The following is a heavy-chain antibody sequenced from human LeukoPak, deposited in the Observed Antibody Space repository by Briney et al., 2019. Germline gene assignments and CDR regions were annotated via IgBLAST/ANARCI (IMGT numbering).Heavy chain of an antibody. CDR1: GYTFTGYY. Sequence: ASVKVTCKASGYTFTGYYIHWVRQAPGQGLEWMGWIKPSSGGTNYAQNFQGRVTMTRDTSINTAYMELSRLRSDDTAVYYCARDLMVRGPMDVWGKGTTVTVSS. V-gene: IGHV1-2*02. J-gene: IGHJ6*03. CDR2: IKPSSGGT. D-gene: IGHD3-10*01. CDR3: ARDLMVRGPMDV.